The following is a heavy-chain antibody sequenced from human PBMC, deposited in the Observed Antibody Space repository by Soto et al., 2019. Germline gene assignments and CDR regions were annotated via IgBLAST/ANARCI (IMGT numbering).Heavy chain of an antibody. CDR3: ARRGMPRRGHYYMDV. Sequence: SETLSLTCAVYGGSFSGYYWSWIRQPPGKGLEWIGEINHSGSTNYNPSLKSRVTISVDTSKNQFSLKLSSVTAADTAVYYCARRGMPRRGHYYMDVWGKGTTVTVSS. V-gene: IGHV4-34*01. CDR2: INHSGST. CDR1: GGSFSGYY. J-gene: IGHJ6*03. D-gene: IGHD2-15*01.